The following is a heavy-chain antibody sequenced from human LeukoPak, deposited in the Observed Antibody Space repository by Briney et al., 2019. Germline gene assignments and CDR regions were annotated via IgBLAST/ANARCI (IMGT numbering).Heavy chain of an antibody. J-gene: IGHJ4*02. D-gene: IGHD3-22*01. CDR2: IYPGDFDT. CDR1: GFSFTTYW. Sequence: GESLKISCKGSGFSFTTYWIGWVRQMPGKGLEWMGIIYPGDFDTRYSPSFQGQVTISADKSISTAYLQWSSLKASDTAMYFCARRYYYDTSGYYDYWGQGTLVTVSS. V-gene: IGHV5-51*01. CDR3: ARRYYYDTSGYYDY.